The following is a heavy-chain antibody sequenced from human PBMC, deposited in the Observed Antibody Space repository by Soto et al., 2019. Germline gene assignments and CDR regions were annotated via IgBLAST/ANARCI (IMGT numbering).Heavy chain of an antibody. CDR1: GFPFSNAW. Sequence: GGSLRLSCAASGFPFSNAWMSWVRQAPGKGLEWVGRIKSKTDGGTTYYAAPVNGRFTISRDDSKNTLDRQMNSMKHENTAVYYCTTVFSLGGIAYYYYMEVWHKGTTVTVS. V-gene: IGHV3-15*01. J-gene: IGHJ6*03. CDR3: TTVFSLGGIAYYYYMEV. D-gene: IGHD6-13*01. CDR2: IKSKTDGGTT.